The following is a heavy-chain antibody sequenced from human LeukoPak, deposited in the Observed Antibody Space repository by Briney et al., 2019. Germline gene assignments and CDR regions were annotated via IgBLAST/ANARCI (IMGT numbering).Heavy chain of an antibody. CDR2: IRDDGSNK. D-gene: IGHD3-3*01. CDR1: GFTFSSYG. CDR3: AKDARRFLGYYYYTDV. V-gene: IGHV3-30*02. Sequence: GGFLRLSCAASGFTFSSYGMHWVRQAPGKGLEWVAFIRDDGSNKYYADSVKGRFTISRDNSKNTLYLQMNSLRAEDTDVYYCAKDARRFLGYYYYTDVWGKGTTVTVSS. J-gene: IGHJ6*03.